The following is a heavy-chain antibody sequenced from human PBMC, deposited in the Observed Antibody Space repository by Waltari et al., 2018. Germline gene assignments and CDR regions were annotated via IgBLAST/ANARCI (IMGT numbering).Heavy chain of an antibody. CDR2: IYYSGST. V-gene: IGHV4-59*01. D-gene: IGHD2-2*01. Sequence: QVQLQESGPGLVKPSETLSLTCTVSGGSISSYYWSWIRQPPGKGLEWIGYIYYSGSTNDNPSLKSRVTISVDTSKNQFSLKLSSVTAADTAVYYCARDSSEYCSSTSCYGAGWFDPWGQGTLVTVSS. J-gene: IGHJ5*02. CDR3: ARDSSEYCSSTSCYGAGWFDP. CDR1: GGSISSYY.